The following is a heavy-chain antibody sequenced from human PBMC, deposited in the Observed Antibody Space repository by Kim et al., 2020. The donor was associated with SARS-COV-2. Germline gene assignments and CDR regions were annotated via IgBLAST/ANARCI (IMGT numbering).Heavy chain of an antibody. Sequence: DSVKGRFTLSRDNSKNTLYLQMTSLRVEDTAIYYCAKGCSSASCYSFDYWGQGALVTVSS. V-gene: IGHV3-23*01. D-gene: IGHD3-10*01. CDR3: AKGCSSASCYSFDY. J-gene: IGHJ4*02.